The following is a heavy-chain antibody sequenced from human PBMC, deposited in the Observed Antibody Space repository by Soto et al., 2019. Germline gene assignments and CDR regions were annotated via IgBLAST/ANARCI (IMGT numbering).Heavy chain of an antibody. D-gene: IGHD2-21*02. CDR2: IIPIFGTA. CDR3: ARDLPPPAYCGGDCLYYYYGMDV. V-gene: IGHV1-69*01. Sequence: QVQLVQSGAEVKKPGSSVKVSCKASGGTFSSYAISWVRQAPGQGLEWMGGIIPIFGTANYAQKFQGRVTITADESTSTAYMELSSLRYEDTAVYYCARDLPPPAYCGGDCLYYYYGMDVWGQGTTVTVSS. CDR1: GGTFSSYA. J-gene: IGHJ6*02.